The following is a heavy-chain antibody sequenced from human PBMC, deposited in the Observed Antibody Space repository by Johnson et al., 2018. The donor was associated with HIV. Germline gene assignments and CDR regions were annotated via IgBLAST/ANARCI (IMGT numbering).Heavy chain of an antibody. Sequence: VQLGESGGGLVQPGGSLRLSCAASGFTFSSYAMSWVRQAPGKGLEWVSAISGSGGSTYYADSVTGRFTISRDNSKNTLYPQMNGLRAEDTAVYYCAKGPLQWELLQAFDIWGQGTMVTVSS. D-gene: IGHD1-26*01. J-gene: IGHJ3*02. CDR1: GFTFSSYA. CDR2: ISGSGGST. V-gene: IGHV3-23*04. CDR3: AKGPLQWELLQAFDI.